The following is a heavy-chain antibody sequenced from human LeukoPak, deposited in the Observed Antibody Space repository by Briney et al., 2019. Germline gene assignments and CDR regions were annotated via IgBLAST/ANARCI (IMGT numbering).Heavy chain of an antibody. V-gene: IGHV3-74*01. D-gene: IGHD3-22*01. J-gene: IGHJ3*02. CDR1: GFTFSSYW. CDR3: ARDRKLPGTTITMIVVDGAFDI. CDR2: IKTDGSST. Sequence: GGSLRLSCAASGFTFSSYWMHWVRQAPGKGLVWVSHIKTDGSSTNYAESVKGRFTISRDNAKNTVYLQMNSLRAEDTAVYYCARDRKLPGTTITMIVVDGAFDIWGQGTMVTVSS.